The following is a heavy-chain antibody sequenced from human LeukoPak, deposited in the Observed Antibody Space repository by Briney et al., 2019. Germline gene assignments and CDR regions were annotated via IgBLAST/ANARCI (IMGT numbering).Heavy chain of an antibody. CDR2: ISSSSTYI. V-gene: IGHV3-21*01. J-gene: IGHJ5*02. D-gene: IGHD1-26*01. CDR3: ARDAAMVGATGDNWFDP. Sequence: GGSLRLSCAASGFTFSRYTMNWVRQAPGKGLEWVSSISSSSTYIYYVDSLRGRFTISRRDDRNSLYLQVDSLKVEDTAVYYCARDAAMVGATGDNWFDPWGQGTLVTVAS. CDR1: GFTFSRYT.